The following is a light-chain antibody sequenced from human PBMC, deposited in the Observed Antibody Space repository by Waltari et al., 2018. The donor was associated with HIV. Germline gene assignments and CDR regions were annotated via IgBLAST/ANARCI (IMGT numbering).Light chain of an antibody. CDR1: NSDVGGYDS. V-gene: IGLV2-14*01. CDR3: CSYTSNDTWV. J-gene: IGLJ1*01. Sequence: QSALTQPASMSGSPGQSITISCTGTNSDVGGYDSVSWYQQHPGKAPRLMIFEVTKRRSGIPNRFSGSKSGSTASLSISGLLPEDEGDYYCCSYTSNDTWVFGTGTEVTVL. CDR2: EVT.